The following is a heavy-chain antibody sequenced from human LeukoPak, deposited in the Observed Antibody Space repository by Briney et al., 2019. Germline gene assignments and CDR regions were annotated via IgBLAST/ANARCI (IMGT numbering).Heavy chain of an antibody. CDR3: ARNQVVVAATLYNWFDP. CDR1: GGSISSGSYY. D-gene: IGHD2-15*01. J-gene: IGHJ5*02. V-gene: IGHV4-39*01. CDR2: IYYSGST. Sequence: SETLSLTCTVSGGSISSGSYYWGWIRQPPGKGLEWIGSIYYSGSTYYNPSLKSRVTISVDTSKNQFSLKLSSVTAADTAVYYCARNQVVVAATLYNWFDPWGQGTLVTVSS.